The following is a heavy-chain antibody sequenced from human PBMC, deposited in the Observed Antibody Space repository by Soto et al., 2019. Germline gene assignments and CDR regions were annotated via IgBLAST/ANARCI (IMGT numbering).Heavy chain of an antibody. CDR3: AKGGVAAAGTLHYYYYGMDV. Sequence: GSLRLSCAASGFSFSSCAMSWVRRAPGKGLEWVSVISGSSGTTYYADSVKGRFTISRDNSKNTLYLQMNSLRAEDTALYYCAKGGVAAAGTLHYYYYGMDVWGQGTTVTVSS. CDR2: ISGSSGTT. D-gene: IGHD6-13*01. J-gene: IGHJ6*02. CDR1: GFSFSSCA. V-gene: IGHV3-23*01.